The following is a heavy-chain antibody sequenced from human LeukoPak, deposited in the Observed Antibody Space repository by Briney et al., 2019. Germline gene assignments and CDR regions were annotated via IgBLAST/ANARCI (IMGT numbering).Heavy chain of an antibody. D-gene: IGHD5-18*01. V-gene: IGHV3-23*01. CDR2: ISGSGGST. J-gene: IGHJ6*03. CDR3: AKVSGYSYGYYYYYMDV. CDR1: GFTFSNYA. Sequence: PGGSLRLSCAASGFTFSNYAMSWVRQAPGKGLEWVSAISGSGGSTYYADSVKGRFTISRDNSKNTLYLQINSLRAEDTAVYYCAKVSGYSYGYYYYYMDVWGKGTTVTVSS.